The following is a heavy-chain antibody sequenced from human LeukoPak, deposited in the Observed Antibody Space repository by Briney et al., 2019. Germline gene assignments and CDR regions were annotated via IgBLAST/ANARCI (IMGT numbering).Heavy chain of an antibody. CDR2: INHSGST. CDR3: ARERKQWLVLEFKGYWYFDL. D-gene: IGHD6-19*01. V-gene: IGHV4-34*01. CDR1: GGSFSGYY. Sequence: PSETLSLTCAVYGGSFSGYYWSWIRQPPGKGLEWIGEINHSGSTNYNPSLKSRVTISVDTSKNQFSLKLSSVTAADTAVYYCARERKQWLVLEFKGYWYFDLWGRGTLVTVSS. J-gene: IGHJ2*01.